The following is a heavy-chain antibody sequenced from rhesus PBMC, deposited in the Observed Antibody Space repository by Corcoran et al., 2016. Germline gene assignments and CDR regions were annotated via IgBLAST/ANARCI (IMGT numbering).Heavy chain of an antibody. Sequence: EVQLVESGGGLVQPGGSLRLSCAASGFTFSSYAMQWVHQAPGKGLEWVSAIGPGGDTYYSDAVKGRFTISRDNAKNSLYLQMNSLRAEDTAVYYCARELYYYSGSYYYFGYWGQGVLVTVSS. V-gene: IGHV3-72*01. D-gene: IGHD3-16*01. CDR3: ARELYYYSGSYYYFGY. CDR2: IGPGGDT. CDR1: GFTFSSYA. J-gene: IGHJ4*01.